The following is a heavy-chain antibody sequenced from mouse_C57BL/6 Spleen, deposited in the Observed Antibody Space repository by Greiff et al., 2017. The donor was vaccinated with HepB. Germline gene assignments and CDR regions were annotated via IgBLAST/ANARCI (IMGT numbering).Heavy chain of an antibody. CDR1: GYTFTDYY. CDR2: INPNNGGT. CDR3: ARGDSPDYFDY. J-gene: IGHJ2*01. V-gene: IGHV1-26*01. D-gene: IGHD6-1*01. Sequence: EVQLQQSGPELVKPGASVKISCKASGYTFTDYYMNWVKQSHGKSLEWIGDINPNNGGTSYNQKFKGKATLTVDKSSSTAYMELRSLTSEDSAVYYCARGDSPDYFDYWGQGTTLTVSS.